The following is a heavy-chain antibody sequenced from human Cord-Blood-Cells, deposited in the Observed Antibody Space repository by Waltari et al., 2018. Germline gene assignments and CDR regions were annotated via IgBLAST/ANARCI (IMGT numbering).Heavy chain of an antibody. CDR2: IYYSGST. J-gene: IGHJ3*02. D-gene: IGHD4-4*01. CDR1: GGSIRSSSYS. Sequence: QLQLQESGPGLVKPSETLSLTCTVPGGSIRSSSYSWGWIRQSPGKGLEWIGSIYYSGSTYYNPSLKSRVTISVDTSKNQFSLKLSSVTAADTAVYYCASSVVTQLGRAFDIWGQGTMVTVSS. CDR3: ASSVVTQLGRAFDI. V-gene: IGHV4-39*01.